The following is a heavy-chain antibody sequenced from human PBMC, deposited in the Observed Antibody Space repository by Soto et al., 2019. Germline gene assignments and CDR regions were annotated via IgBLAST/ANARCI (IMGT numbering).Heavy chain of an antibody. J-gene: IGHJ1*01. CDR1: GFTFSDYA. CDR3: VKVGWDTMTTVTKGYFQH. Sequence: EVQLLESGGGLVQPGGSLRLSCAASGFTFSDYAMNWVRQAPGKGLEWVSTISGSYTSTYYVDSVKGRFTISGDDSKNTLYLQMNSLRAEDTAVYYCVKVGWDTMTTVTKGYFQHWGQGTLVTVSS. V-gene: IGHV3-23*01. D-gene: IGHD4-17*01. CDR2: ISGSYTST.